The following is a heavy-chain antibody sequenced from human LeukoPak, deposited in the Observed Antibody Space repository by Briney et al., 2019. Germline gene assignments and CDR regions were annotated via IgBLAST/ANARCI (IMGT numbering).Heavy chain of an antibody. CDR1: GFTFDDYA. CDR2: ISWNSGSI. D-gene: IGHD6-19*01. V-gene: IGHV3-9*03. Sequence: GGSLRLSCAASGFTFDDYAMHWVRQAPGKGLEWVSGISWNSGSIGYADSVKGRFTISRDNAKNSLYLQMNSLRAEDMALYCCAKDRWLVPGAFDIWGQGTMVTVSS. CDR3: AKDRWLVPGAFDI. J-gene: IGHJ3*02.